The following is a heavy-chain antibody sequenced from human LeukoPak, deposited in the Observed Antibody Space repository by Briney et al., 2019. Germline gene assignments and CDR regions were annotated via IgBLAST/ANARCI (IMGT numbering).Heavy chain of an antibody. V-gene: IGHV3-33*01. Sequence: PGGSLRLSCAASGFTFSSYGMHWVRQAPGKGLEWVAVIWYDGSNKYYADSVKGRFTISRDDSKNTLYLQMNSLKTEDTAVYYCTTGSTVSRASFDYWGQGTLVTVSS. CDR3: TTGSTVSRASFDY. D-gene: IGHD4-17*01. CDR1: GFTFSSYG. CDR2: IWYDGSNK. J-gene: IGHJ4*02.